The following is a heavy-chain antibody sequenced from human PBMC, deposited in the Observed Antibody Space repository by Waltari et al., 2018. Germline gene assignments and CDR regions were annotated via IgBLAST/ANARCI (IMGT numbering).Heavy chain of an antibody. D-gene: IGHD3-9*01. V-gene: IGHV3-7*01. CDR3: VRGIDG. CDR1: GFTFSRFW. CDR2: INEDGSRI. J-gene: IGHJ4*02. Sequence: EVQLVESGGGFVQPGGSMSVSCAASGFTFSRFWTSWVRLAPEKGLEWVANINEDGSRIYYLGSVKGRFTISRDNAKNSLSLQMDSLRVEDTGVYYCVRGIDGWGQGTLVTVSS.